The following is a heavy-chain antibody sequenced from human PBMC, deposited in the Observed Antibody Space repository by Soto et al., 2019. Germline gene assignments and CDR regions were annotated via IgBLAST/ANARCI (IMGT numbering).Heavy chain of an antibody. V-gene: IGHV1-8*01. D-gene: IGHD5-18*01. CDR3: ARLESYELWARVRYGMDV. J-gene: IGHJ6*02. Sequence: ASVKVSCKASGYTFTSYDINWVRQATGQGLEWMGWMNPNSGNTGYAQKFQGRVTMTRNTSISTAYMELSSLRSEDTAVYYFARLESYELWARVRYGMDVWGQGTTVTSP. CDR1: GYTFTSYD. CDR2: MNPNSGNT.